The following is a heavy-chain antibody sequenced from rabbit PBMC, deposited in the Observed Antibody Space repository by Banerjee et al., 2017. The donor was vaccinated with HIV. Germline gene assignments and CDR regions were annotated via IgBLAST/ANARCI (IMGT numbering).Heavy chain of an antibody. CDR1: GFSFSSVYD. CDR3: ARITDNSGMAL. V-gene: IGHV1S45*01. J-gene: IGHJ4*01. Sequence: QEQLEESGGDLVKPEGSLTLTCTASGFSFSSVYDMCWVRQAPGKGLEWIACIGTADGNTFYANWAKGRFTISKTSSTTVTLQMTSLTAADTATYFCARITDNSGMALWGPGTLVTVS. D-gene: IGHD4-1*01. CDR2: IGTADGNT.